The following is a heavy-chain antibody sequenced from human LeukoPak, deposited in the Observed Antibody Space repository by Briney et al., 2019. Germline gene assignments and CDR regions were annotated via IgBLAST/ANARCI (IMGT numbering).Heavy chain of an antibody. CDR3: AREGSSGQSRGAYYYYYYMDV. CDR1: GTTFINYA. Sequence: ASVKVSFKASGTTFINYAINWVRQATGQGREWMGWMNPNSGNTGYAQKFQGRVTMTRNTSISTAYMELSSLRSEDTAVYYCAREGSSGQSRGAYYYYYYMDVWGKGTTVTISS. D-gene: IGHD6-19*01. CDR2: MNPNSGNT. V-gene: IGHV1-8*02. J-gene: IGHJ6*03.